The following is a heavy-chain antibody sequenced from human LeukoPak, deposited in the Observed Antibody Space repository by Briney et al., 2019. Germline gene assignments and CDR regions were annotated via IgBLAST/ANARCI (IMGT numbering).Heavy chain of an antibody. CDR1: GYTFTNYG. V-gene: IGHV1-18*01. D-gene: IGHD3-10*01. Sequence: ASVKVSCKASGYTFTNYGISWVRQAPGQGREWMGWISVYNGNTNYAQKLQGRVTMTTDTSTSTAYMELRSLRSDDTAVYYCARVRIYGSGSYSWFDPWGQGTLVTVSS. CDR3: ARVRIYGSGSYSWFDP. CDR2: ISVYNGNT. J-gene: IGHJ5*02.